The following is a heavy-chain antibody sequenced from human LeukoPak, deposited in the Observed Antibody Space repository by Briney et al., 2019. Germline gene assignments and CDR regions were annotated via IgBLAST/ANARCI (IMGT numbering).Heavy chain of an antibody. CDR3: AKDLLSAIVVVIAMNYMDV. CDR2: IYSGVGT. V-gene: IGHV3-53*05. D-gene: IGHD2-21*01. CDR1: GFTVNSNY. Sequence: GGSLRLSCAASGFTVNSNYMSWVRQAPGKGLEWVSVIYSGVGTFYAGSVKGRFTISRDNSKNTLYLQMNSLRAEDTAVYYCAKDLLSAIVVVIAMNYMDVWGKGTTVTVSS. J-gene: IGHJ6*03.